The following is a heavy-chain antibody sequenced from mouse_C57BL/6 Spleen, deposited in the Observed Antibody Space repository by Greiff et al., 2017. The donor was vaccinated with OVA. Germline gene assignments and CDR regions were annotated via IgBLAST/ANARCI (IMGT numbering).Heavy chain of an antibody. D-gene: IGHD2-3*01. Sequence: DVMLVESGEGLVKPGGSLKLSCAASGFTFSSYAMSWVRQTPEKRLEWVAYISSGGDYIYYADTVKGRFTISRDNARNTLYLQMSSLKSEDTAMYYCTREGSDGYPFAYWGQGTLVTVSA. CDR1: GFTFSSYA. CDR3: TREGSDGYPFAY. V-gene: IGHV5-9-1*02. CDR2: ISSGGDYI. J-gene: IGHJ3*01.